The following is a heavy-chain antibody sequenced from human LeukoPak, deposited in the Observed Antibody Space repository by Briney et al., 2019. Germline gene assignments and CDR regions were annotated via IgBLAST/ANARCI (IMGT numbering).Heavy chain of an antibody. V-gene: IGHV3-48*03. CDR3: ARDSGDDCSSTSCLTHFDY. D-gene: IGHD2-2*01. CDR2: ISSSGSTI. J-gene: IGHJ4*02. Sequence: GGSLRLSCAASGFTFSSYEMNWVRQAPGKGLEWVSYISSSGSTIYYADSVKGRFTISRDNAKNSLYLQMNSLRAEDTAVYYCARDSGDDCSSTSCLTHFDYWGQGTLVTVSS. CDR1: GFTFSSYE.